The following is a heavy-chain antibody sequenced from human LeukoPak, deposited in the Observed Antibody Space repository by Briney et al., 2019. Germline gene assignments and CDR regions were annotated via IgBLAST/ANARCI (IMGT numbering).Heavy chain of an antibody. V-gene: IGHV3-7*01. CDR2: INLEGSRK. CDR3: ARDVDYANPRHDY. J-gene: IGHJ4*02. CDR1: GFTFFNYW. D-gene: IGHD4/OR15-4a*01. Sequence: GSLRLSCAASGFTFFNYWMSWVRQAPGKGLEWVANINLEGSRKYYVDSLKGRFTISRDNANNLLYLQMNSLRAEDTAVYYCARDVDYANPRHDYWGQGTLVTVSS.